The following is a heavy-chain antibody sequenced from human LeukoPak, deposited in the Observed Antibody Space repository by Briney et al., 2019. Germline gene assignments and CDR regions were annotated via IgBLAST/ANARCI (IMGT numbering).Heavy chain of an antibody. V-gene: IGHV1-46*01. CDR3: ARGTFEEGFRRVPAAIQIDY. CDR2: INPSGGST. Sequence: GASVKVSCKASGYTFPSYYMHWVRQAPGEGLEWMGIINPSGGSTSYAQKFQGRVTVTRDTSTSTVYMELSRLRSEDTAAYYCARGTFEEGFRRVPAAIQIDYWGQGTLVTVSS. D-gene: IGHD2-2*01. J-gene: IGHJ4*02. CDR1: GYTFPSYY.